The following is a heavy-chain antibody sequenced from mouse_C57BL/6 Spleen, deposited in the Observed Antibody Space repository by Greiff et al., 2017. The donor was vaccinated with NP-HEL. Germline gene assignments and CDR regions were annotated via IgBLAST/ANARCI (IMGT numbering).Heavy chain of an antibody. CDR2: IYIGNGYT. J-gene: IGHJ4*01. Sequence: VQLQQSGAELVRPGSSVKMSCKTSGYTFTSYGINWVQQRPGQGLEWIGYIYIGNGYTEYNEKFKGKAPLTSDTSSSTAYMQLSSLTSEDSAIDVCARYEDDVDYYAMYYWGQGTSVTVSS. CDR3: ARYEDDVDYYAMYY. D-gene: IGHD2-12*01. V-gene: IGHV1-58*01. CDR1: GYTFTSYG.